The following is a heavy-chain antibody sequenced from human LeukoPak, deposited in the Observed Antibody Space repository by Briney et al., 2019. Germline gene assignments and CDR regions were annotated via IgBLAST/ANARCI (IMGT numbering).Heavy chain of an antibody. CDR1: GFTFSSDG. CDR3: ATASRLSYDTFDI. V-gene: IGHV3-30*03. Sequence: GGSLRLSCAASGFTFSSDGRHWVRQALGKGLEWVAVISYDGSHKYHADFVKGRFTISRDNSKNTLYLQMNSLRAEDTAVYHCATASRLSYDTFDIWGQGTVVTVSS. D-gene: IGHD3-16*02. J-gene: IGHJ3*02. CDR2: ISYDGSHK.